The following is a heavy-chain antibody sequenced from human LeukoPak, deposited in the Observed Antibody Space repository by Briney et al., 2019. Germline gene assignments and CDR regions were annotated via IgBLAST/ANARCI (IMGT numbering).Heavy chain of an antibody. CDR1: AGSISRYY. D-gene: IGHD2/OR15-2a*01. Sequence: SETMSLTSSVSAGSISRYYWSWIRQPPGKGLEWIGYISPTGSTNYNRSLTSRVTVSVDTSTNFFSRNLDPVTAADTAVYSCARRSPTRWYYSDWGPGTLVTVSS. V-gene: IGHV4-4*09. CDR3: ARRSPTRWYYSD. CDR2: ISPTGST. J-gene: IGHJ4*02.